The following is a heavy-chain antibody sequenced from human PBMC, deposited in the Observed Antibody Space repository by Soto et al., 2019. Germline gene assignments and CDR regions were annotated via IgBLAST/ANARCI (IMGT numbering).Heavy chain of an antibody. Sequence: SVKVSCKASGYTFSSYAISWVRQAPGQGLEWMGGIIPIFGTANYAQKFQGRVTITADESTSTAYMELSSLRSEDTAVYYCARGDTTAYYYYDMDVWGQGTTVTVSS. V-gene: IGHV1-69*13. CDR2: IIPIFGTA. CDR1: GYTFSSYA. CDR3: ARGDTTAYYYYDMDV. D-gene: IGHD1-26*01. J-gene: IGHJ6*02.